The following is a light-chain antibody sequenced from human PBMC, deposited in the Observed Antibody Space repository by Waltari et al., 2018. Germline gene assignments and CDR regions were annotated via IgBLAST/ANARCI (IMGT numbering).Light chain of an antibody. Sequence: QSALTQPASVSGSPGQSITISCTGTNSDVGSYNFVSWFQQHRGKAPKLIIYDGSKRPSGISNRFSGSKSGNTASLTISALQAGDETDYYCCSYAGSSTWVFGGGTKLTVL. V-gene: IGLV2-23*01. CDR2: DGS. CDR3: CSYAGSSTWV. J-gene: IGLJ3*02. CDR1: NSDVGSYNF.